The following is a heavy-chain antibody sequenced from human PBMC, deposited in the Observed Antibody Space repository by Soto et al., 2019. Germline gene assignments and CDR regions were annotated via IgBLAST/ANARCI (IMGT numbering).Heavy chain of an antibody. V-gene: IGHV1-69*06. Sequence: QVQLVQSGAEVKKPGSSVKVSCKASGGTFSSYAISWVRQAPGQGLEWMGGIIPIFGTANYAQKFQGRVTITADKSTSTAYIELSSLRSEDTAVYYCAREGLQWLRDYYYGMDVWGQGTTVTVSS. D-gene: IGHD6-19*01. CDR3: AREGLQWLRDYYYGMDV. J-gene: IGHJ6*02. CDR1: GGTFSSYA. CDR2: IIPIFGTA.